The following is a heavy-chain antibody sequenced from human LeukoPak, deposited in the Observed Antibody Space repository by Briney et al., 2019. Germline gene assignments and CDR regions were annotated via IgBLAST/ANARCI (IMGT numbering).Heavy chain of an antibody. CDR3: ATTPMGHSSGWY. J-gene: IGHJ4*02. Sequence: GGSLRLSCAASGFTFSSYAMHWVRQAPGKGLEWVAVISYDGSNKYYADSVKGRFTISRDNSKNTLYLQMNSLRAEDTAVYYCATTPMGHSSGWYWGQGTLVTVSS. D-gene: IGHD6-19*01. V-gene: IGHV3-30-3*01. CDR1: GFTFSSYA. CDR2: ISYDGSNK.